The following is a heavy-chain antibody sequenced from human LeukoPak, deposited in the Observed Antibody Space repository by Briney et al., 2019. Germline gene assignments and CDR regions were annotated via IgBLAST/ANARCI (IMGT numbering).Heavy chain of an antibody. CDR1: GGTFSSYA. J-gene: IGHJ6*03. D-gene: IGHD6-13*01. CDR3: ARGKYSSSWYPYYYYYMDV. CDR2: IIPIFGTA. Sequence: SVKVSCKASGGTFSSYAISWVRQAPGQGLEWMGGIIPIFGTANYAQKSQGRVTITTDESTSTAYMELSSLRSEDTAVYYCARGKYSSSWYPYYYYYMDVWGKGTTVTVSS. V-gene: IGHV1-69*05.